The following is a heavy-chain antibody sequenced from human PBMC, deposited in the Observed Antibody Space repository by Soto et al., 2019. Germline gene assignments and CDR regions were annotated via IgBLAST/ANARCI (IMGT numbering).Heavy chain of an antibody. J-gene: IGHJ4*02. CDR2: ISSSGTTI. D-gene: IGHD6-13*01. CDR3: VRFGGAAAGPGDY. CDR1: EFTFSSYE. Sequence: GGSLRLSCVASEFTFSSYEMNWVRQAPGKGLEWVSYISSSGTTIYYTDSVKGRFTISRDNAKKSLYLQMNSLRAEDTAVYYCVRFGGAAAGPGDYWGQGTLVTVSS. V-gene: IGHV3-48*03.